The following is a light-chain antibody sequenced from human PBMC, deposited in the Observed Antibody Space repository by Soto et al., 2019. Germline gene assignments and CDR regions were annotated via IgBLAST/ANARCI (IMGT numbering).Light chain of an antibody. CDR3: QQYHTTPLT. Sequence: DIVMTQSPDSLAVSLGERATINCKSSESVFYSFTNRNYLAWYQLKPGQPPKLLISCASTLESVVPDRFSGSESVTDFTLTISSLQAEDVAVYCCQQYHTTPLTFGQGTKVEV. CDR1: ESVFYSFTNRNY. V-gene: IGKV4-1*01. J-gene: IGKJ1*01. CDR2: CAS.